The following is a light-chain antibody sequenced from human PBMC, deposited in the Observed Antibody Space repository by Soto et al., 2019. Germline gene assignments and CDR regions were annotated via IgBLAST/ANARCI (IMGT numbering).Light chain of an antibody. Sequence: EIVMTQSPDTLSVSPGERATLSCRASQSIRGSLAWYQQKPGQAPRLLIYDASTGATGIPDRFSASGSGTEVTLTISSLQSEDFAVYYWQQYNKWPLSLGGGTKVEPK. CDR1: QSIRGS. V-gene: IGKV3-15*01. CDR3: QQYNKWPLS. CDR2: DAS. J-gene: IGKJ4*01.